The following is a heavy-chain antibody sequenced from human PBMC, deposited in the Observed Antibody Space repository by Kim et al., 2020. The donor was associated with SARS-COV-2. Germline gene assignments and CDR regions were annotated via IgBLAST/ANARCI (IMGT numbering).Heavy chain of an antibody. Sequence: TYYTPSLQGRVTTSLDTSRNQFSLNVSSVIVADTAVYYCARVHTSSWEIDYWGQGTLVTVSS. V-gene: IGHV4-30-2*04. CDR3: ARVHTSSWEIDY. D-gene: IGHD6-13*01. CDR2: T. J-gene: IGHJ4*02.